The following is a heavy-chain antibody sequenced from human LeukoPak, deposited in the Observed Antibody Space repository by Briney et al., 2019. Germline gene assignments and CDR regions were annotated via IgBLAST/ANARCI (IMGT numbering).Heavy chain of an antibody. CDR3: AKVIYGPPGDAFDI. Sequence: PGGSLRLSCAASGFTFDSYAMSWVRQAPGKGLEWVSVISGSGGSTYYADSVKGRFTISRDNPKNTLYLQMNSLRAEDTAVYYCAKVIYGPPGDAFDIWGQGTMVTVSS. J-gene: IGHJ3*02. CDR1: GFTFDSYA. V-gene: IGHV3-23*01. D-gene: IGHD2-2*02. CDR2: ISGSGGST.